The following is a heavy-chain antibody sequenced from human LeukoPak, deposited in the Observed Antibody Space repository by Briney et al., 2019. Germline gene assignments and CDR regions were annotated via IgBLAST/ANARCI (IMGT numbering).Heavy chain of an antibody. V-gene: IGHV3-23*01. CDR3: AKALGEGPAADEGWFDP. Sequence: GGSLRLSCAASGFTFSSYAMSWVRQAPGKGLEWVSAISGSGGSTYYADSVKGRFTISRDNSKNTLYLQMNSLRAEDTAVYYCAKALGEGPAADEGWFDPWGQGTLVTVSS. CDR2: ISGSGGST. CDR1: GFTFSSYA. J-gene: IGHJ5*02. D-gene: IGHD2-2*01.